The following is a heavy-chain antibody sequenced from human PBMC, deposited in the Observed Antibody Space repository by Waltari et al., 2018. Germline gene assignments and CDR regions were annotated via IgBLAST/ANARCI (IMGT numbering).Heavy chain of an antibody. Sequence: QLLLQESGPGLVKPSETLSLTCTVSGGSLDNYSYYWSWVRQSPGKGLEWFGSAYYGGGTCYTPSLRSRRAISVDTSKNQFSMRLSPATAADTALYYCAAYYYDGSLFWGFEYWGQGSLVTVSS. CDR2: AYYGGGT. V-gene: IGHV4-39*01. J-gene: IGHJ4*02. CDR1: GGSLDNYSYY. D-gene: IGHD3-22*01. CDR3: AAYYYDGSLFWGFEY.